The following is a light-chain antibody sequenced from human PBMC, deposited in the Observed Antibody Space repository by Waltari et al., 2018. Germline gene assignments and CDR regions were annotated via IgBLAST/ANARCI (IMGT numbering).Light chain of an antibody. CDR1: QSISSY. J-gene: IGKJ2*01. Sequence: DIQMTQSPSSLSASLADIVNITCRASQSISSYLNWYQQKPGKAPKLLIYAASSVQSGVPSRFSGSGSGTDFTLTISSLQPEDFATYYCQQSYSTPRKTFGQGTKLEIK. CDR2: AAS. V-gene: IGKV1-39*01. CDR3: QQSYSTPRKT.